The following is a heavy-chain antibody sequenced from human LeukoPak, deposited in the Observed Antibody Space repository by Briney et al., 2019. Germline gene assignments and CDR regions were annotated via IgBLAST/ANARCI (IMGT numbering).Heavy chain of an antibody. J-gene: IGHJ4*02. Sequence: LRLSCAASGFTFSAYSMNWVRQAPGKGLEWIGYIYYSGSTYYNPSLKSRVTISVDTSKNQFSLKLSSVTAADTAVYYCARADWFLDYWGQGTLVTVSS. CDR1: GFTFSAYS. D-gene: IGHD3-9*01. CDR2: IYYSGST. CDR3: ARADWFLDY. V-gene: IGHV4-30-4*08.